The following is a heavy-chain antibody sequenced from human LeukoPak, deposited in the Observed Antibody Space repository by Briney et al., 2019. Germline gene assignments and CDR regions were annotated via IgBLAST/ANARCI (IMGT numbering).Heavy chain of an antibody. J-gene: IGHJ4*02. D-gene: IGHD2-21*02. Sequence: ASVKVSCKASGYTFTSYAMHWVRQAPGQRLEWMGWINAGNGNTKYSQKFQGRVTITRDTSASTAYMELSSLRSEDTAVYYCARAYCGGDCYSSYFDYWGQGTLVTVSS. CDR2: INAGNGNT. CDR3: ARAYCGGDCYSSYFDY. CDR1: GYTFTSYA. V-gene: IGHV1-3*01.